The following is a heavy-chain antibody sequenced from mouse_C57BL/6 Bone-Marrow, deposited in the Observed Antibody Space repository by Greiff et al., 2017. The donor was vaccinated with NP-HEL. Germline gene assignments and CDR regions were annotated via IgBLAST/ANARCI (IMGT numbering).Heavy chain of an antibody. CDR2: IWSGGSP. Sequence: VMLVESGPGLVQPSQSLSITCTVPGFSLTSYGVHWVRQSPGKGLEWLGVIWSGGSPDYNAAFISRLSISKDNSKSQVFFKMNSLQADDTAIYYCASLYAMDYWGQGTSVTVSS. CDR3: ASLYAMDY. CDR1: GFSLTSYG. J-gene: IGHJ4*01. V-gene: IGHV2-2*01.